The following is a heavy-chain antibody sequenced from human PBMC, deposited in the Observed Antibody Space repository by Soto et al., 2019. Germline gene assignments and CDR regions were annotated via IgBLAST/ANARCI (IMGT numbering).Heavy chain of an antibody. CDR1: GYTFTIYG. CDR2: ISAYNGKT. CDR3: TRDSLATFGVDY. D-gene: IGHD3-16*01. V-gene: IGHV1-18*01. J-gene: IGHJ4*02. Sequence: QVQRVQSGAEVKKPGASVKVSCKASGYTFTIYGIIWVRQAHGQGREGMGWISAYNGKTNYAQKFQGRVTMTTDTSTSTAYIELRSLRADDTAVYYYTRDSLATFGVDYWGQGTLVTVSS.